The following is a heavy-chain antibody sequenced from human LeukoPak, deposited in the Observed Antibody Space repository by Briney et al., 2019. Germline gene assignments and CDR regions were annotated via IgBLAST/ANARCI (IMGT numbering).Heavy chain of an antibody. CDR1: GGSISSYY. CDR3: ARHGYDFWSGYYSALYGMDV. D-gene: IGHD3-3*01. Sequence: SETLSLTCTVSGGSISSYYWSWIRQPPGKGLEWIGYIYYSGRTNYNPSLKSRVTISVDTSKNQFSLKLSSVTAADTAVYYCARHGYDFWSGYYSALYGMDVWGQGTTVTVSS. V-gene: IGHV4-59*08. CDR2: IYYSGRT. J-gene: IGHJ6*02.